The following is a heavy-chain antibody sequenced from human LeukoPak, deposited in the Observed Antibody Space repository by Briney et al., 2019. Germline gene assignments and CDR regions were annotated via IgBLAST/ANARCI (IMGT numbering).Heavy chain of an antibody. D-gene: IGHD6-19*01. CDR2: IYYSGST. CDR3: ARFSSGWDDAFDI. CDR1: GGSFSSGSYY. Sequence: PSETLSLTCTVSGGSFSSGSYYWSWIRQPPGKGLEWIGYIYYSGSTNYNPSLKSRVTISVDTSKNQFSLKLSSVTAADTAVYYCARFSSGWDDAFDIWGQGTMVTVSS. V-gene: IGHV4-61*01. J-gene: IGHJ3*02.